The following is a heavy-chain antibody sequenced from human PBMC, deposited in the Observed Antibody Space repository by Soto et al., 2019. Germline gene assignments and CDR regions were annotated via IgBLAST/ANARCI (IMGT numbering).Heavy chain of an antibody. J-gene: IGHJ4*02. D-gene: IGHD3-3*01. Sequence: EVQLVESGGGLVQPGGSLRLSCTASGLSFSRHWMSWVRQAPGKGLEWVANIKQDGSEKYYVDSVKGRFTISRDNAKNSLFLQMLSLGDEDTAVYYCARRVPDDVYYGVFDYWGQGALVTVSP. V-gene: IGHV3-7*03. CDR2: IKQDGSEK. CDR1: GLSFSRHW. CDR3: ARRVPDDVYYGVFDY.